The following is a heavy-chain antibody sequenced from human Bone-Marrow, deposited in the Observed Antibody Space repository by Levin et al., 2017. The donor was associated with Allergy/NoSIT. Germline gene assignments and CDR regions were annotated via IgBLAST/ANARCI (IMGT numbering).Heavy chain of an antibody. CDR2: INPNSGGT. CDR1: GYTFTGYY. Sequence: ASVKVSCKASGYTFTGYYMHWVRQAPGQGLEWMGWINPNSGGTNYAQKFQGRVTMTRDTSISTAYMELSRLRSDDTAVYYCARDARCSSTSCLSSIAARAHYFDYWGQGTLVTVSS. CDR3: ARDARCSSTSCLSSIAARAHYFDY. J-gene: IGHJ4*02. V-gene: IGHV1-2*02. D-gene: IGHD2-2*01.